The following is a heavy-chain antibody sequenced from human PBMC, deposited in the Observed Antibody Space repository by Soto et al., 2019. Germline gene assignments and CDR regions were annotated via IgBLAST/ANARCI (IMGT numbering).Heavy chain of an antibody. Sequence: GGSLRLSCVASGFTFGSYSMNWVRQAPGKGLEWVSSISSSSSYIYYSDSVEGRFTISRDNAENSLYLQMNSLRADDTAVYYCARDLAYGVDYWGQGTLVTVSS. V-gene: IGHV3-21*01. CDR2: ISSSSSYI. CDR3: ARDLAYGVDY. CDR1: GFTFGSYS. J-gene: IGHJ4*02. D-gene: IGHD4-17*01.